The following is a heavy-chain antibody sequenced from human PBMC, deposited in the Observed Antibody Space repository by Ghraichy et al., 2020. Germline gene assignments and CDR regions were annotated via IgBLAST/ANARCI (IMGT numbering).Heavy chain of an antibody. D-gene: IGHD6-13*01. V-gene: IGHV4-34*01. CDR3: ARGAQQQLVHGFDY. CDR1: GGSFSGYY. Sequence: SQTLSLTCAVYGGSFSGYYWSWIRQPPGKGLEWIGEINHSGSTNYNPSLKSRVTISVDTSKNQFSLKLSSVTAADTAVYYCARGAQQQLVHGFDYWGQGTLVTVSS. J-gene: IGHJ4*02. CDR2: INHSGST.